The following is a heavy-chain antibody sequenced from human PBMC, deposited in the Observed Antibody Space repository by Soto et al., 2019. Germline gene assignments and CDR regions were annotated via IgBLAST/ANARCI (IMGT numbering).Heavy chain of an antibody. CDR3: ARRYGDYFDY. D-gene: IGHD4-17*01. Sequence: QVQLQESGPGLVKPSETLSLTCTVSGGSISSDYWSWIRQPPGKGLEWIGYIYYSGSTNYNPSLKSRVTISVDTSKNQFSLKLSSVTAADTAVYYCARRYGDYFDYWGQGTLVTVSS. J-gene: IGHJ4*02. CDR1: GGSISSDY. V-gene: IGHV4-59*08. CDR2: IYYSGST.